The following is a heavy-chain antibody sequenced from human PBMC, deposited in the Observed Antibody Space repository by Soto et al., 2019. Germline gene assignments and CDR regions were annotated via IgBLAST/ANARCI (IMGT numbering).Heavy chain of an antibody. CDR3: ARGANGIDRPDH. CDR1: GFTFGSYE. J-gene: IGHJ5*02. V-gene: IGHV3-48*03. Sequence: PGGCWRLSCEVSGFTFGSYEMHWVRQAPGKGLELLSYISSSSDFIYYSESVKGRFTISRDNAKNSLYLQMNSLRAADTAIYYCARGANGIDRPDHWGHGPPVNVPS. D-gene: IGHD5-12*01. CDR2: ISSSSDFI.